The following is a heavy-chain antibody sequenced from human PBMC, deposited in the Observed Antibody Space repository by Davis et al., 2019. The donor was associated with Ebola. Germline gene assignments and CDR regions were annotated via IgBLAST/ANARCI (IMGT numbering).Heavy chain of an antibody. J-gene: IGHJ4*02. Sequence: AASVTVSCKASRGTFRSYAISWVRQAPGQGLAWMGGIIPIFGTANYAQKFQGKVTITADESTSTAYMELSSLRSEDTAVYYCARAGQGGQGGPGATFDYWGQGTLVTVSS. V-gene: IGHV1-69*13. D-gene: IGHD1-26*01. CDR2: IIPIFGTA. CDR1: RGTFRSYA. CDR3: ARAGQGGQGGPGATFDY.